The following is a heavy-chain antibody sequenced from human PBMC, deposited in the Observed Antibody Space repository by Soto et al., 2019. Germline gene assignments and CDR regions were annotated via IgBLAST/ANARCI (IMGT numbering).Heavy chain of an antibody. J-gene: IGHJ4*02. Sequence: QVQLVQSGAEVKKPGSSVKVTCKASGAIFSSNAISWVRQAPGQGLEWMGGILPIFGRTNYAQKFQGRVTITADESTRTASMELSSLKSEDTALYYCATGGRGYSYAPRFYFKYWGQGTLVTVSS. D-gene: IGHD5-18*01. CDR2: ILPIFGRT. CDR3: ATGGRGYSYAPRFYFKY. CDR1: GAIFSSNA. V-gene: IGHV1-69*01.